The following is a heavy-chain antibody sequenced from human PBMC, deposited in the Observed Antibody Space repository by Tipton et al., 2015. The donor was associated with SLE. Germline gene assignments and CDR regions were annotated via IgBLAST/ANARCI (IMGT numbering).Heavy chain of an antibody. J-gene: IGHJ6*02. CDR3: ARDYGADYYYGGMDV. CDR2: IYTSGST. Sequence: TLSLTCTVSGGSISSYYWSWVRQPPGKGLEWIGYIYTSGSTNYNPPLKSRVTISVDPSKNQFSLKLSSVTAADTAVYYCARDYGADYYYGGMDVWGQGTTVTVSS. CDR1: GGSISSYY. D-gene: IGHD4-17*01. V-gene: IGHV4-4*08.